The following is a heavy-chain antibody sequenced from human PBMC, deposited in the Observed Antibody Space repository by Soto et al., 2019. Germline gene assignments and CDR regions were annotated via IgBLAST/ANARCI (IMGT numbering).Heavy chain of an antibody. CDR3: ARVYNGGLIIGYFDY. J-gene: IGHJ4*02. CDR2: INHSGST. V-gene: IGHV4-34*01. CDR1: GGSFSGYY. Sequence: QVQLQQWGAGLLKPSETLSLTCAVYGGSFSGYYWSWIRQPPGKGLEWIGEINHSGSTNYNPSPKSRVTITVDTAKNQFSLKLSFVTAADTAVYFCARVYNGGLIIGYFDYWGQGTLVTVSS. D-gene: IGHD3-16*01.